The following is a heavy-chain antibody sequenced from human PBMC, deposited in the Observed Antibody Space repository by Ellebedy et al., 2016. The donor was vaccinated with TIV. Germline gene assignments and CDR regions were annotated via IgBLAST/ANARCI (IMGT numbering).Heavy chain of an antibody. CDR3: ARSPATGTVDY. Sequence: GESLKISXAASGFTFSTYWMSWVRQAPGKGLEWVANINQGGSETYYVDSVKGRFTMSRDNAKNSLYLQLNSLRAEDTAVYYCARSPATGTVDYWGHGTFFTFSS. CDR2: INQGGSET. V-gene: IGHV3-7*01. J-gene: IGHJ4*01. CDR1: GFTFSTYW. D-gene: IGHD1-1*01.